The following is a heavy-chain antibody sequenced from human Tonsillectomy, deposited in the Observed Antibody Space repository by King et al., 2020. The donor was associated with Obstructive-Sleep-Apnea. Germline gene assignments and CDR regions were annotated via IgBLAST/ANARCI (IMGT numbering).Heavy chain of an antibody. CDR2: VSSKANSYGT. CDR1: GFTFSGSA. D-gene: IGHD4-11*01. Sequence: QLVQSGGCLVQPVGSLKLSCAASGFTFSGSAMHWVRQVSWKWLEWVGRVSSKANSYGTADAASLKGRFPIARDDSKKTAYLQMNSLKTEDTAGYYCTRRPSKQYYFDYWGQGALVTVSS. J-gene: IGHJ4*02. CDR3: TRRPSKQYYFDY. V-gene: IGHV3-73*01.